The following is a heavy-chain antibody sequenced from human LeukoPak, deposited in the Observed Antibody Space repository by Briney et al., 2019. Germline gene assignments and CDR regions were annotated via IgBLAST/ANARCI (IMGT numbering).Heavy chain of an antibody. V-gene: IGHV6-1*01. Sequence: SQTLSLTCAISGDSVSSNSAAWNWIRQSPSRGLEWLGRTYYRSKWYNDYAVSVKSRITINPDTSKNQFSLQLKSVTPEDTAVYYCARAAEIGGYSGYDSVYYYMDVWGKGTTVTVSS. CDR3: ARAAEIGGYSGYDSVYYYMDV. CDR2: TYYRSKWYN. CDR1: GDSVSSNSAA. D-gene: IGHD5-12*01. J-gene: IGHJ6*03.